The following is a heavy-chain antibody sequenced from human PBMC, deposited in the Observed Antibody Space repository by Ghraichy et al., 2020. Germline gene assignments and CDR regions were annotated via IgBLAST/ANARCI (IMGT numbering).Heavy chain of an antibody. D-gene: IGHD2-2*01. CDR2: IYPGDSDT. Sequence: GESLNISCKGSGYSFTTYWIGWVRQMPGKGLEWMGIIYPGDSDTRYSPSFQGQVTISADKSINTAYLQWSSLKASDTAIYYCARHSTSYYYYYMDVWGKGTTVTVSS. CDR3: ARHSTSYYYYYMDV. CDR1: GYSFTTYW. J-gene: IGHJ6*03. V-gene: IGHV5-51*01.